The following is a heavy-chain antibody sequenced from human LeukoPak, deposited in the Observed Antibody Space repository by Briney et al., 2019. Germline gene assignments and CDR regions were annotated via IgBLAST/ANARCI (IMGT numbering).Heavy chain of an antibody. CDR3: AKAYYYDSSGYYNYFDY. CDR1: GFTFSSYA. D-gene: IGHD3-22*01. CDR2: ISGSGCST. Sequence: GGSLRLSCASSGFTFSSYAMSWVRQAPGKGLEWVSAISGSGCSTYYPDSVKGRFTISRDNPKNTQYLQMNSLRAEDTDVYYCAKAYYYDSSGYYNYFDYWGEGTLVTVSS. V-gene: IGHV3-23*01. J-gene: IGHJ4*02.